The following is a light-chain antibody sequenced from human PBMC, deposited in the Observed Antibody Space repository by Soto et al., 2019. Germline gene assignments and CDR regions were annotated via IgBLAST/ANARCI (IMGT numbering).Light chain of an antibody. CDR2: GAS. V-gene: IGKV1-5*01. J-gene: IGKJ1*01. Sequence: DIQMTQSPPTLSASVGDRVTITCRASQSIRHYLAWYQQMPGKAPKLLIYGASTLQSGVPSRCSGSGSGTEFNLPLSSRQPDDFVTYFCQHHNSYSQTFGQGTKVEIK. CDR1: QSIRHY. CDR3: QHHNSYSQT.